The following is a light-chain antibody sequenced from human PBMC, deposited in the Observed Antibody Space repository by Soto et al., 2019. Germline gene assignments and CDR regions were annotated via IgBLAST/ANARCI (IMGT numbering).Light chain of an antibody. J-gene: IGLJ3*02. CDR3: QSYDSSLSV. CDR1: SSNIGAGYD. Sequence: QSVLTQPHSVSGAPGQRVTISCTGRSSNIGAGYDVHWYQQLPGTAPKLLIYANSNRPSGVPDRFSGSKSGTSASLAITGLQADDEADYYCQSYDSSLSVFGGGTKLTVL. CDR2: ANS. V-gene: IGLV1-40*01.